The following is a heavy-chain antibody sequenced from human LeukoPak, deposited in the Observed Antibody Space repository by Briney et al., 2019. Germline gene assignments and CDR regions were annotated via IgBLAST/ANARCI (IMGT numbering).Heavy chain of an antibody. Sequence: GGSLRPSCAASGFTFSSYAMHWVRQAPGKGLEWVAVISYDGSNKYYADSVKGRFTISRDNSKNTLYLQMNSLRAEDTAVYYCAREGPKLNWFDPWGQGTLVTVSS. CDR1: GFTFSSYA. CDR3: AREGPKLNWFDP. V-gene: IGHV3-30-3*01. D-gene: IGHD2-15*01. J-gene: IGHJ5*02. CDR2: ISYDGSNK.